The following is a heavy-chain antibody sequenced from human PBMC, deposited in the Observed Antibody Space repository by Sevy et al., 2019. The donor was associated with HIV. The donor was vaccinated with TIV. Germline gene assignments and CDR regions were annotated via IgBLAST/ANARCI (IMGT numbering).Heavy chain of an antibody. D-gene: IGHD5-12*01. CDR1: GGSFSGYY. Sequence: SETLSLTCTVYGGSFSGYYWSWIRQPPGKGLEWIGEINHSGSTNYNPSLKSRVTISVDTSKNQFSLKLSSVTAADTAVYYCAREGEMATIMEGYYFDYWGQGTLVTVSS. V-gene: IGHV4-34*01. CDR2: INHSGST. CDR3: AREGEMATIMEGYYFDY. J-gene: IGHJ4*02.